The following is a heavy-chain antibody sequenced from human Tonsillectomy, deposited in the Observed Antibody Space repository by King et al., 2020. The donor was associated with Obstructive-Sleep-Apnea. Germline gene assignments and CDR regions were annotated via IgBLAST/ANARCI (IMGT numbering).Heavy chain of an antibody. D-gene: IGHD5-18*01. CDR3: ALIRGYSYGYYFDY. CDR2: ISSISSTI. J-gene: IGHJ4*02. CDR1: GFTFSSYS. V-gene: IGHV3-48*04. Sequence: VQLVESGGGLVQPGGSLRLSCAASGFTFSSYSMNWVRQAPGKGLEWVSYISSISSTIYYADSVKGRLPIPRDNPKNSLYLQMNSLRGEDRAVYYGALIRGYSYGYYFDYSGQGTLVTVSS.